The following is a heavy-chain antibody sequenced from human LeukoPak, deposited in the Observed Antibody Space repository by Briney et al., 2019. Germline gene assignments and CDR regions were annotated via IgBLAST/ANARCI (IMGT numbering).Heavy chain of an antibody. CDR1: GFTFSSYA. Sequence: GGSLRLSCAASGFTFSSYAMHWVRQAPGKGLEWVAVISYDGSNKYYADSVKGRFTISRDNSKNTLYLQMNSLRAEDTAVYYCAKLYSSGFHDDYWGQGTLVTVSS. J-gene: IGHJ4*02. D-gene: IGHD6-19*01. CDR3: AKLYSSGFHDDY. V-gene: IGHV3-30-3*02. CDR2: ISYDGSNK.